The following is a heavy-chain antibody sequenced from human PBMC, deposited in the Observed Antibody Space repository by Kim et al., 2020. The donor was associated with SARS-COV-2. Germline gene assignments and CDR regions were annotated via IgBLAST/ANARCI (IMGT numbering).Heavy chain of an antibody. V-gene: IGHV1-69*13. J-gene: IGHJ3*02. CDR2: IIPIFGTA. CDR3: ANYYYDSSGSPAHAFDI. CDR1: GGTFSSYA. D-gene: IGHD3-22*01. Sequence: SVKVSCKASGGTFSSYAISWVRQAPGQGLEWMGGIIPIFGTANYAQKFQGRVTITADESTSTAYMELSSLRSEDTAVYYCANYYYDSSGSPAHAFDIWGQGTMVTVSS.